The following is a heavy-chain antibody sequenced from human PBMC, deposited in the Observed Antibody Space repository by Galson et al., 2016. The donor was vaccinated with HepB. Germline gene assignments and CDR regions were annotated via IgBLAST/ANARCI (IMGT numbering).Heavy chain of an antibody. CDR3: ARHEGGSYLSYYYYGMDV. CDR1: GGSISSNY. Sequence: SETLSLTCTVSGGSISSNYWSWIRQPPGKGLERIGFIYYSGSTNYNPSLTSRVTISVDTSKNQFSLNLSSVTAADTAVYYCARHEGGSYLSYYYYGMDVWGQGTTVTVSS. J-gene: IGHJ6*02. D-gene: IGHD1-26*01. CDR2: IYYSGST. V-gene: IGHV4-59*08.